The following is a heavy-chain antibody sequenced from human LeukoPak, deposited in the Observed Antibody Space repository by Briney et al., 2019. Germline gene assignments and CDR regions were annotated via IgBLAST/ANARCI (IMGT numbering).Heavy chain of an antibody. D-gene: IGHD1-7*01. V-gene: IGHV1-18*01. CDR1: GYAFTSYG. Sequence: ASVKVSCKASGYAFTSYGISWVRQAPGQGLEWMGWISAYNGNTNYAQKFQGRVTMTTDTSTSTAYMDLRSLRSDDTAVYYCARESGTRSYYYYDMDVWGQGTTVTVSS. CDR2: ISAYNGNT. CDR3: ARESGTRSYYYYDMDV. J-gene: IGHJ6*02.